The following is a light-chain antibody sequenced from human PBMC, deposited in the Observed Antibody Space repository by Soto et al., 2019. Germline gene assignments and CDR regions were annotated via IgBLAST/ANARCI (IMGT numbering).Light chain of an antibody. Sequence: QSALTQPPSVSGAPGQRVTISCTGSSSNIGAGYDVHWYQQLPGTAPKLLIYGNSNRPSGVPDRFSGSKSGTSASLAITGLQAEDEADYYFQSYDSSLSGYVFGTGTKVTLL. V-gene: IGLV1-40*01. J-gene: IGLJ1*01. CDR2: GNS. CDR3: QSYDSSLSGYV. CDR1: SSNIGAGYD.